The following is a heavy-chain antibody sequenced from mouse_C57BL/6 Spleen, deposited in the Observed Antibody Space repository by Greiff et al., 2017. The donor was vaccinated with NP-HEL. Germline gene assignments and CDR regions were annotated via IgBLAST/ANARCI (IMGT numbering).Heavy chain of an antibody. Sequence: EVKLMESGGGLVKPGGSLKLSCAASGFTFSDYGMHWVRQAPEKGLEWVAYISSGSSTIYYADTVKGRFTISRDNAKNTLFLQMTSLRSEDTAMYYCAREAMITSYYFDYWGQGTTLTVSS. CDR2: ISSGSSTI. J-gene: IGHJ2*01. V-gene: IGHV5-17*01. CDR1: GFTFSDYG. CDR3: AREAMITSYYFDY. D-gene: IGHD2-4*01.